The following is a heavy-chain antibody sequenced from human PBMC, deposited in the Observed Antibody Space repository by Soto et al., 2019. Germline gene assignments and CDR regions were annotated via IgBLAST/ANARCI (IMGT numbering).Heavy chain of an antibody. CDR2: INHSGST. J-gene: IGHJ3*02. D-gene: IGHD4-17*01. V-gene: IGHV4-34*01. Sequence: SETLSLTCAVYGGSFSGYYWSWIRQPPGKGLEWIGEINHSGSTNYNPSLKSRVTISVDTSKNQFSLKLSSVTAADTAVYYCARTMTTVASDAFDIWGQGTMVTVSS. CDR3: ARTMTTVASDAFDI. CDR1: GGSFSGYY.